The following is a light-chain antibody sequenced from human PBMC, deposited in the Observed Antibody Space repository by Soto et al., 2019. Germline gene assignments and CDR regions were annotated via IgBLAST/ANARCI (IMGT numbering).Light chain of an antibody. J-gene: IGKJ1*01. V-gene: IGKV1-5*01. CDR1: QSISSW. CDR3: KQYNSYPWT. Sequence: DIQMSQSHSTLSARVGDRVSITCRASQSISSWLAWYQQKPGKANKLLIYDASSLESGVTSRFSGSGSGTEFTLTISSMQPDDFATYYCKQYNSYPWTGGQGTPGDIK. CDR2: DAS.